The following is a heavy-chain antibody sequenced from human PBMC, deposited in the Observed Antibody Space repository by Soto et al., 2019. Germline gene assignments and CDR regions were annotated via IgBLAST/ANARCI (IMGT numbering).Heavy chain of an antibody. CDR3: AHRPSYCSGGSCYSGFDY. CDR2: IYWDDDK. Sequence: QITLKESGPTLVKPTQTLTLTCTFSVFSLSTSGVGVGWIRQPPGKALEWLALIYWDDDKRYIPFLSSRLTITKDTSKNQVVLTMTNMDPVDTATYYCAHRPSYCSGGSCYSGFDYWGQGTLVTVSS. V-gene: IGHV2-5*02. CDR1: VFSLSTSGVG. D-gene: IGHD2-15*01. J-gene: IGHJ4*02.